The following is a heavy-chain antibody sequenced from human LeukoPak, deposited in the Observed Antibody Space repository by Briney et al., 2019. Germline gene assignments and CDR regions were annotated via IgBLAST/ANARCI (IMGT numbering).Heavy chain of an antibody. CDR2: ISGSGSSI. CDR1: GFTFSGYY. J-gene: IGHJ4*02. CDR3: SRDPRTCDY. V-gene: IGHV3-11*04. Sequence: GGSLRLSCAASGFTFSGYYMSWVRQAPGKGLELLSYISGSGSSIVYADSVKGRFTISRDNAKNSLYLQMNSLRDEDTAVYYCSRDPRTCDYWGQGTLVTASS.